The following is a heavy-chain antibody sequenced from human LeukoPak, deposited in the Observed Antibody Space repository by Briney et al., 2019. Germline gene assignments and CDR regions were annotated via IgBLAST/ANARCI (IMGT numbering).Heavy chain of an antibody. J-gene: IGHJ4*02. CDR1: GYTFTNYH. CDR2: INPDTGDK. V-gene: IGHV1-8*03. Sequence: ASVKVSCKASGYTFTNYHINWVRQASGQGLEWMTWINPDTGDKGYARKFQDRVTITTDTSISTAYMELSSLSSEDTAVYFCSRTTSMTASGYDYWGRGTLVPFSS. CDR3: SRTTSMTASGYDY. D-gene: IGHD2-21*02.